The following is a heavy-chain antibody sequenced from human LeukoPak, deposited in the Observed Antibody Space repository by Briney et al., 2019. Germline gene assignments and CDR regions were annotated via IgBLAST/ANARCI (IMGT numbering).Heavy chain of an antibody. CDR1: GFTFSSFA. Sequence: GGSLRLSCAASGFTFSSFALGWVRQAPGEGLEWVSAVSLASDTYYADSVKGRFTVSRDNSKNTLYLQMNSLRVEDTAVYYCAKTIFGVTHAFDIWGQGTMVTVSS. J-gene: IGHJ3*02. V-gene: IGHV3-23*01. D-gene: IGHD3-3*01. CDR2: VSLASDT. CDR3: AKTIFGVTHAFDI.